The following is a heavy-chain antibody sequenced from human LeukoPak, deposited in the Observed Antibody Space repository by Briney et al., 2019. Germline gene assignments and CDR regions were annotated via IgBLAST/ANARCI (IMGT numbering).Heavy chain of an antibody. CDR1: GFTFSSYG. CDR3: AKDRGWELRGGYYFDY. CDR2: ISGSGGST. D-gene: IGHD1-26*01. V-gene: IGHV3-23*01. Sequence: PGGSLRLSCAASGFTFSSYGMSWVRQAPGKGLEWVSAISGSGGSTYYAYSVKGRFTISGDNSKNTLYLQMNSLRAEDTAVYYCAKDRGWELRGGYYFDYWGQGTLVTVSS. J-gene: IGHJ4*02.